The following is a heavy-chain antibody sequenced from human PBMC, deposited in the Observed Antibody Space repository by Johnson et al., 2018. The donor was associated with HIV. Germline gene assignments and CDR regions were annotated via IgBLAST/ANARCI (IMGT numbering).Heavy chain of an antibody. Sequence: MLLVESGGGLVQPGGSLRLSCAASGFTVSSNYMSWVRQAPGKGLEWVSVIYSGGSTYYADSVKGRFTISRDNSENTLFLQMNSLRAEDTAVYYCAKERGISGGFDFWGQGTRVTVSS. CDR3: AKERGISGGFDF. J-gene: IGHJ3*01. V-gene: IGHV3-66*01. D-gene: IGHD2-15*01. CDR1: GFTVSSNY. CDR2: IYSGGST.